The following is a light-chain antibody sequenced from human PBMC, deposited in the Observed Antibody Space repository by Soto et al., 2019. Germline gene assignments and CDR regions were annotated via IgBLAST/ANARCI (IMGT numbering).Light chain of an antibody. Sequence: EIVLTQSPGTLSLSPGEGATLSCRASQSVSSSYLAWHQQKPGQAPRLLIYGASSRATGIPDRFSGSGSGTDFTLTINRLEPDDFAVYYCQQYASSPLTFGPGTKVDIK. CDR1: QSVSSSY. CDR2: GAS. J-gene: IGKJ3*01. V-gene: IGKV3-20*01. CDR3: QQYASSPLT.